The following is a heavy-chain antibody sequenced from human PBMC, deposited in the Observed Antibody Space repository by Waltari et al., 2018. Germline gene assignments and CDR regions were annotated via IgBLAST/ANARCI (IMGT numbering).Heavy chain of an antibody. J-gene: IGHJ5*02. V-gene: IGHV4-34*01. Sequence: QVQLQQWGAGLLKPSETLSLTCSVSGASFSAYYWGWVRHVPGKGLEWIGQIRHPGNTNYNPSLQSRVAISIDTSRNQFSLRVFSVTAADTGLYFCTRGGNYDFWSHRPFVDPW. CDR2: IRHPGNT. D-gene: IGHD3-3*01. CDR1: GASFSAYY. CDR3: TRGGNYDFWSHRPFVDP.